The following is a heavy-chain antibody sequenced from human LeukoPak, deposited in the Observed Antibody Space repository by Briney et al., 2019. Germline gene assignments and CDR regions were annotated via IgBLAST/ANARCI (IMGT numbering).Heavy chain of an antibody. CDR3: ERVGEGATPLDY. CDR1: GYTFTSYG. CDR2: IIAYNGNT. Sequence: ASVKVSCKASGYTFTSYGISWVRQAPGQGLEWMGWIIAYNGNTNYAQKLQGRVTITTDESTSTAYMELRSLRSDDTAVYYCERVGEGATPLDYWGQGTLVTVSS. D-gene: IGHD1-26*01. J-gene: IGHJ4*02. V-gene: IGHV1-18*01.